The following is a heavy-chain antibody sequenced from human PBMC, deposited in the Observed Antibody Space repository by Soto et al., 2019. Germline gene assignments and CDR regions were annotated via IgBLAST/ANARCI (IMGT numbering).Heavy chain of an antibody. CDR1: GFTFSSYS. J-gene: IGHJ6*03. V-gene: IGHV3-21*01. CDR3: ARGDLETGTTFANPNYYYYMDV. D-gene: IGHD1-7*01. Sequence: GGSLRLSCAASGFTFSSYSMNWVRQAPGKGLEWVSSISSSSNYIYYADSVKGRFTISRDNAKNSLYLQMNSLRAEDTAVYYCARGDLETGTTFANPNYYYYMDVWGKGTTITVSS. CDR2: ISSSSNYI.